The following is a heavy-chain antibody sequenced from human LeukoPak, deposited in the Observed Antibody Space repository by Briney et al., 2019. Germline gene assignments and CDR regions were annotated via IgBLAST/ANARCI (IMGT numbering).Heavy chain of an antibody. D-gene: IGHD4-17*01. J-gene: IGHJ4*02. CDR3: ARGIRGVTTFDY. CDR2: INAGNGNT. Sequence: ASVKVSCKATGCTFTNYAMHWVCQAPGQRLEWMGWINAGNGNTKYSQKFQGRVTITRDTSASTAYMELSSLRSEDTAVYYCARGIRGVTTFDYWGQGTLVTVSS. V-gene: IGHV1-3*01. CDR1: GCTFTNYA.